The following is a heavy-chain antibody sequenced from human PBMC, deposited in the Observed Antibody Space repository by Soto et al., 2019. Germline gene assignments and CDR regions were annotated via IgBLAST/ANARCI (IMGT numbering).Heavy chain of an antibody. CDR3: ARAHSGPVPADAFDI. V-gene: IGHV4-59*01. CDR1: GGSISSYY. J-gene: IGHJ3*02. Sequence: SETLSLTCTVSGGSISSYYWSWIRQPPGKGLEWIGYIYYSGSTNYNPSLKSRVTISVDTSKNQFSLKLSSVTAADTAVYYCARAHSGPVPADAFDIWGQGTMVT. D-gene: IGHD3-10*01. CDR2: IYYSGST.